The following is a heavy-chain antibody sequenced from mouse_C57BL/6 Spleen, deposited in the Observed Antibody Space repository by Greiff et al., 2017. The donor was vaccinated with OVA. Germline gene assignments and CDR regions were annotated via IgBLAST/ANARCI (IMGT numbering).Heavy chain of an antibody. CDR2: IYPGNSDT. J-gene: IGHJ1*03. CDR1: GYTFTSYW. Sequence: EVQLQQSGTVLARPGASVKMSCKTSGYTFTSYWMHWVKQRPGQGLEWIGAIYPGNSDTSYNQKFKGKAKLTAVTSASTAYMELSSLTNEDSAVXYCTRAGYYGSSYWYFDVWGTGTTVTVSS. CDR3: TRAGYYGSSYWYFDV. D-gene: IGHD1-1*01. V-gene: IGHV1-5*01.